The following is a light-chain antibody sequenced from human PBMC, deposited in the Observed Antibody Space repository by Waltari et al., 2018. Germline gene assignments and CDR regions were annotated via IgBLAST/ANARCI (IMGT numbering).Light chain of an antibody. J-gene: IGKJ2*01. Sequence: DIAMTQSPDSLPVSLGETATINRKCSQSVVYSFNNKDYIAWYQQKPGQPPKLLIYWASTRASGVPDRFSGSGSGTDFTLTISNLQAEDVAVYYCQQYDNTPYTFGQGTRLEIK. CDR3: QQYDNTPYT. CDR1: QSVVYSFNNKDY. V-gene: IGKV4-1*01. CDR2: WAS.